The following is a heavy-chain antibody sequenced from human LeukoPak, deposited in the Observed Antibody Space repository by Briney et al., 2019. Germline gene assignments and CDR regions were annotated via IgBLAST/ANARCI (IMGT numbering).Heavy chain of an antibody. CDR1: GGSISSSNW. D-gene: IGHD6-13*01. J-gene: IGHJ3*02. V-gene: IGHV4-4*02. Sequence: PSGTLSLTSAVSGGSISSSNWWRWVRQPPGKGLEWIGRIYYSGSTYYNPSLKSRVTISVDTSKNQFSLKLSSVTAADTAVYYCARDKGYSSSWYAPPDAFYIWGQRTMVTVSS. CDR2: IYYSGST. CDR3: ARDKGYSSSWYAPPDAFYI.